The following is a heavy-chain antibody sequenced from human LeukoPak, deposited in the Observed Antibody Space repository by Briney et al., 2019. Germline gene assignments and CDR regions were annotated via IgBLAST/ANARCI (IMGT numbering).Heavy chain of an antibody. J-gene: IGHJ4*02. D-gene: IGHD5-24*01. CDR3: ARGRDRSKAGDH. CDR1: GGSCDDYY. Sequence: SETLSLTCAVYGGSCDDYYCSWIRQPPGKGLEWIGEIHPHGIFYYNSSLTSRVTISIDTSKSQSSLRLTSVTAADTAFYYCARGRDRSKAGDHWGQGSLVTVSS. V-gene: IGHV4-34*01. CDR2: IHPHGIF.